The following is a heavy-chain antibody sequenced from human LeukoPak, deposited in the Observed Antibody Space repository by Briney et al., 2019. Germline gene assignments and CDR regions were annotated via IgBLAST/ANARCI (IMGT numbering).Heavy chain of an antibody. D-gene: IGHD3-22*01. V-gene: IGHV1-8*01. CDR2: MNPNSGNT. J-gene: IGHJ4*02. Sequence: ASVKVSCKASGYTFTSYDINLVRQATGQGLEWMGWMNPNSGNTGYAQKFQGRVTMTRNTSISTAYMELSRLRSEDAAVYYCARGPTMIVVVITGTYYFDYWGQGTLVTVSS. CDR1: GYTFTSYD. CDR3: ARGPTMIVVVITGTYYFDY.